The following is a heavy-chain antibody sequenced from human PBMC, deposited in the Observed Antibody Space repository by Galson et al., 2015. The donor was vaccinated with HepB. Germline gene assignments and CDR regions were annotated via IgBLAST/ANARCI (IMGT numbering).Heavy chain of an antibody. CDR3: ARSKGVVVTYFFDY. V-gene: IGHV3-48*04. Sequence: SLRLSCAASGFTFSSYSMNWVRQAPGKGLEWVSYISSSSSTIYYADSVKGRFTISRDNAKNSLYLQMNSLRAEDTAVYYCARSKGVVVTYFFDYWGQGTLVTVSS. D-gene: IGHD2-21*02. J-gene: IGHJ4*02. CDR2: ISSSSSTI. CDR1: GFTFSSYS.